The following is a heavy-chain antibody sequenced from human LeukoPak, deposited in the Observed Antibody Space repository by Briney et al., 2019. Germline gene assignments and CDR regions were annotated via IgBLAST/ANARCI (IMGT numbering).Heavy chain of an antibody. D-gene: IGHD4-23*01. CDR1: GFTFSSYW. Sequence: GGSLRLSCAASGFTFSSYWMSWVRQAPGKGLEWVANIKQDGSEKYYVDSVTGRFTISRDNAKNSLFLQMNSLRAEDTAVYYCARFYGGKYFDYWGQGTLVTVSS. V-gene: IGHV3-7*01. CDR2: IKQDGSEK. CDR3: ARFYGGKYFDY. J-gene: IGHJ4*02.